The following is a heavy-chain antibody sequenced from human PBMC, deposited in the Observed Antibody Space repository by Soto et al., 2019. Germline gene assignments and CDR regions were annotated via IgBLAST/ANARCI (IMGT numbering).Heavy chain of an antibody. CDR2: VGGSDLDK. D-gene: IGHD2-8*01. J-gene: IGHJ3*01. Sequence: EVQLLESGGGVVQPGGSLRLSCVASGFTFSAYAMSWVRQAPGKGLQWVSGVGGSDLDKHYVDSVRGRFTVSRDNSKNTLYLQMHSLRADDTAIYYCAKDATSVNGVWDPFDLWGQGTEVTVSS. CDR3: AKDATSVNGVWDPFDL. V-gene: IGHV3-23*01. CDR1: GFTFSAYA.